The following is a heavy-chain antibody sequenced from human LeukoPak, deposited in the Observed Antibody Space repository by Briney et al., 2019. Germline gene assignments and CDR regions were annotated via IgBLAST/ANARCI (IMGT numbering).Heavy chain of an antibody. CDR2: ISYDGSNK. J-gene: IGHJ4*02. CDR1: GFTFSSYA. V-gene: IGHV3-30-3*01. D-gene: IGHD3-3*01. Sequence: GGSLRLSCAASGFTFSSYAMHWVRQAPGKGLEWVAVISYDGSNKYYADSVKGRFTISRDNSKNTLYLQMNSLRAEDTAVYYCARARSGYLLYYFDYWAREPWSPSPQ. CDR3: ARARSGYLLYYFDY.